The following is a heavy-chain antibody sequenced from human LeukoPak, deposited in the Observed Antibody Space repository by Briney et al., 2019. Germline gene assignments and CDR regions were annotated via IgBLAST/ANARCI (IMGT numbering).Heavy chain of an antibody. D-gene: IGHD6-13*01. V-gene: IGHV4-30-2*01. CDR1: GGSISSGGYY. J-gene: IGHJ3*02. Sequence: SQTLSLTCTVSGGSISSGGYYWSWIRQPPGKGLEWIGYIYHSGSTYYNLSLKSRVTISVDRSKNQFSLKLSSVTAADTAVYYCARDAPSSSSGKGAFDIWGQGTMVTVSS. CDR3: ARDAPSSSSGKGAFDI. CDR2: IYHSGST.